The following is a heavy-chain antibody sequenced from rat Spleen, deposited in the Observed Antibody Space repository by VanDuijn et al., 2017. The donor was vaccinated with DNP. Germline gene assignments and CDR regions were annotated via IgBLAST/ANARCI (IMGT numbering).Heavy chain of an antibody. CDR3: ARHNSGYFDF. Sequence: EVQLVESGGGLVQPGRSLKLSCAASGFTFSDYYMAWVRQAPTKGLEWVAYISYDGGSTYYGDSVKGRFTISRDNAKSTLYLQMNSLRSEYMATYYCARHNSGYFDFWGPGTMVTVSS. CDR1: GFTFSDYY. J-gene: IGHJ1*01. D-gene: IGHD4-3*01. V-gene: IGHV5-22*01. CDR2: ISYDGGST.